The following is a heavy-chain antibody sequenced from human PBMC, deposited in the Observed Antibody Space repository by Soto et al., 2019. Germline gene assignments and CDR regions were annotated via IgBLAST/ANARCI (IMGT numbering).Heavy chain of an antibody. V-gene: IGHV4-39*02. CDR1: GGSISSSSYY. D-gene: IGHD6-6*01. CDR2: IYYSGST. J-gene: IGHJ4*02. Sequence: SQTLSLTCTVSGGSISSSSYYWGWIRQPPGKGLEWIGSIYYSGSTYYNPSLKSRVTISVDTSKNQFSLKLSSVTAADTAVYYCAREGRAARDFDYWGQGTLVTVSS. CDR3: AREGRAARDFDY.